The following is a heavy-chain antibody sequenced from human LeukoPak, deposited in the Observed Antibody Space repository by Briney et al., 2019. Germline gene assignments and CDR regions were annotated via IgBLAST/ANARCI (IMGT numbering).Heavy chain of an antibody. CDR1: GGSFSGYY. CDR3: ARHSKIVVVAASYFDY. J-gene: IGHJ4*02. CDR2: INHSGST. V-gene: IGHV4-34*01. Sequence: SETLSLTCAVYGGSFSGYYWSWIRQPPGKGLEWIGEINHSGSTNYNPSLKSRVTISVDTSKNQFSLKLSSVTAADTAVYYCARHSKIVVVAASYFDYWGQGTPVTVSS. D-gene: IGHD2-15*01.